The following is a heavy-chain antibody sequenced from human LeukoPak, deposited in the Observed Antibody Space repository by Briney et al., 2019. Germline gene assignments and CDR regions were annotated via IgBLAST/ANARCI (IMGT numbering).Heavy chain of an antibody. CDR1: GFTFNNYG. V-gene: IGHV3-30*18. Sequence: GGSLRLSCAASGFTFNNYGMQWVRQTPGKGLEWVTVISHDGSVKHYADSVKGRFTISRDTSKNTVYLQMNSLRPEDAAVYYCAKEGTTYSSTWFDSWGQGTLVTVSS. CDR3: AKEGTTYSSTWFDS. J-gene: IGHJ5*01. CDR2: ISHDGSVK. D-gene: IGHD6-19*01.